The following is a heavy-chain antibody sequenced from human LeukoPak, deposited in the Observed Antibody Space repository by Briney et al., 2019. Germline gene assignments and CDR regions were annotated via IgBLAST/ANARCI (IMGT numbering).Heavy chain of an antibody. Sequence: SVKVSCKASGGTFSSYAISWVRQAPGQGLEWMGGIIPIFGTANYAQKFQGRVTITADESTSTAYMELSSLRSEDTAVYYSARESRYSNSFDYWGQGTLVTVSS. CDR2: IIPIFGTA. D-gene: IGHD4-11*01. V-gene: IGHV1-69*01. CDR1: GGTFSSYA. CDR3: ARESRYSNSFDY. J-gene: IGHJ4*02.